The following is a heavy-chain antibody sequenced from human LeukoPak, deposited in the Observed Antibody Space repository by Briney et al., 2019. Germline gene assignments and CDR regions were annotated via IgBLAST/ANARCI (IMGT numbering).Heavy chain of an antibody. J-gene: IGHJ4*02. Sequence: HSGGSLRLTCAASGFTFSSYGMHWVRQAPGKGLEWVAVISYDGSNKYYADSVKGRFTISRDNSKNTLYLQMNSLRAEDTAVYYCARQMTPHGNFDYWGQGTLVTVSS. CDR3: ARQMTPHGNFDY. D-gene: IGHD1-26*01. CDR2: ISYDGSNK. V-gene: IGHV3-30*03. CDR1: GFTFSSYG.